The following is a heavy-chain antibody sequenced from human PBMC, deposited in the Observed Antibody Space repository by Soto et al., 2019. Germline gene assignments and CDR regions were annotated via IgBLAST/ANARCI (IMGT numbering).Heavy chain of an antibody. D-gene: IGHD5-18*01. J-gene: IGHJ4*02. CDR3: ARGGDTAMDDFDY. CDR1: GGSFSGYY. Sequence: LSLTCAVYGGSFSGYYWSWIRQPPGKGLEWIGEINHSGSTNYNPSLKSRVTISVDTSKNQFSLKLSSVTAADTAVYYCARGGDTAMDDFDYWGQGTLVTVSS. CDR2: INHSGST. V-gene: IGHV4-34*01.